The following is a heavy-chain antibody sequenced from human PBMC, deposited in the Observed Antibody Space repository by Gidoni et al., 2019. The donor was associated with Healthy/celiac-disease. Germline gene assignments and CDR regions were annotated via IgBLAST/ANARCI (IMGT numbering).Heavy chain of an antibody. Sequence: WVRQAPGKGLEWVANIKQDGSEQYYVDSVKGRFTISRDNAKNSLYLQMNSLRAEDTAVYYCARTTITAWFDPWGQGTLVTVSS. V-gene: IGHV3-7*03. J-gene: IGHJ5*02. D-gene: IGHD3-9*01. CDR3: ARTTITAWFDP. CDR2: IKQDGSEQ.